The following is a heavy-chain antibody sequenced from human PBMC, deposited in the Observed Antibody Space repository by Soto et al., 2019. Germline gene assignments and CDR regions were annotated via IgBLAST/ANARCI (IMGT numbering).Heavy chain of an antibody. CDR3: ARARPAAPTRYFDY. J-gene: IGHJ4*02. CDR1: GFTFSDHY. CDR2: IRNKANSYTT. D-gene: IGHD6-25*01. V-gene: IGHV3-72*01. Sequence: EVQLVESGGGLVQPGGSLRLSCAASGFTFSDHYMDWVRQAPGKGLEWVGRIRNKANSYTTKYSASVKGRFTISRDDSKNSLFLQMNSLKTDETAVYYCARARPAAPTRYFDYWGQGPLVPVSS.